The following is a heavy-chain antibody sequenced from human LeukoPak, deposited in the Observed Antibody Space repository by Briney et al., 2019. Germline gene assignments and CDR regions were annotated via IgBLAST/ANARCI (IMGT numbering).Heavy chain of an antibody. V-gene: IGHV3-23*01. D-gene: IGHD2-8*01. Sequence: PGGSLRLSCAASGFTFSSYSMNWVRQAPGKGLEWVSVVGGDDTNYYIDSAKGRFTISRDNSKNTLSLQMNNLRPEDTAVYYCAKDSWSRNGIYDAFDIWGQGTMVTVSS. CDR3: AKDSWSRNGIYDAFDI. CDR1: GFTFSSYS. J-gene: IGHJ3*02. CDR2: VGGDDTN.